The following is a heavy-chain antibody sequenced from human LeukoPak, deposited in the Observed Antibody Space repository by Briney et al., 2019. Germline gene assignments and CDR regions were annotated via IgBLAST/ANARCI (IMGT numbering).Heavy chain of an antibody. D-gene: IGHD5-18*01. CDR2: ISSSGSTI. Sequence: GGSLRLSCAASGFTFSSYEMNWVRQAPGKGLEWVSYISSSGSTIYYADSVKGRFTISRDNAKNSLYLQMNSLRAEDTAVYYCAREMVTSVDVWGKGTTVTISS. V-gene: IGHV3-48*03. J-gene: IGHJ6*04. CDR3: AREMVTSVDV. CDR1: GFTFSSYE.